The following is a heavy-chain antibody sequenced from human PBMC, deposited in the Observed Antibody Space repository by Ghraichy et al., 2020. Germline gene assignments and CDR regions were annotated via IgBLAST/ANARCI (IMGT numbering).Heavy chain of an antibody. J-gene: IGHJ3*02. D-gene: IGHD3-3*01. V-gene: IGHV3-9*01. CDR1: GFTFDDYA. CDR3: AKSPHWSGYYPDAFDI. CDR2: ISWNSGSI. Sequence: GGSLRLSCAASGFTFDDYAMHWVRQAPGKGLEWVSGISWNSGSIGYADSVKGRFTISRDNAKNSLYLQMNSLRAEDTALYYCAKSPHWSGYYPDAFDIWGQGTMVTVSS.